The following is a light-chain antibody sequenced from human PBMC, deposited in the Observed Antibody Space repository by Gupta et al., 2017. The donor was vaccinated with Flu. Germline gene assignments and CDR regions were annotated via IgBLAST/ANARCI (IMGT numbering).Light chain of an antibody. J-gene: IGLJ1*01. CDR2: EVS. Sequence: QSSLTQPASVSWSPGQSIPISGAVTSSDGGGYNYVSWYQQHTGKAPKLMIDEVSNRPSGVSNRFSGANSGNTASLTIAGLQAEDEADYYCRSYTSSSTPVFGTGTKVTVL. CDR1: SSDGGGYNY. V-gene: IGLV2-14*01. CDR3: RSYTSSSTPV.